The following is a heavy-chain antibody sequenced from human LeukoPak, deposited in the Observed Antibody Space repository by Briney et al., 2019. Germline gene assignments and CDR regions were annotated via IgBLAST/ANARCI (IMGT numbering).Heavy chain of an antibody. CDR1: GFSFSGYG. V-gene: IGHV3-33*03. CDR3: ARIGAGSSRDY. Sequence: GGSLRLSCEASGFSFSGYGMHWIRQAPGKGLEWVALIWSGGNKDFYADSVRGRFAISRDNAKNSLYLQMNSLRAEDTAVYYCARIGAGSSRDYWGQGTLVTVSS. D-gene: IGHD6-13*01. CDR2: IWSGGNKD. J-gene: IGHJ4*02.